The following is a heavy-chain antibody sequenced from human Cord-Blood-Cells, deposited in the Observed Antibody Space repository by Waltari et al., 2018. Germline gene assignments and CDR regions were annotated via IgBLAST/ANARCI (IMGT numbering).Heavy chain of an antibody. V-gene: IGHV4-34*01. CDR2: INHSGST. J-gene: IGHJ6*03. CDR1: GGSFSGYS. CDR3: ARGGTYSSSWYEYYYYYMDV. D-gene: IGHD6-13*01. Sequence: QVQLQQWGAGLLKPSETLSLTCAVHGGSFSGYSWSWFRQPPGHGLEWIGEINHSGSTNYNPSLKSRVTISVDTSKNQFSLKLSSVTAADTAVYYCARGGTYSSSWYEYYYYYMDVWGKGTTVTVSS.